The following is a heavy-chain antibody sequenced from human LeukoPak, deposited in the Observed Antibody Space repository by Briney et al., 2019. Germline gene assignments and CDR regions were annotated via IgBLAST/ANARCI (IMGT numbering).Heavy chain of an antibody. D-gene: IGHD3-10*01. Sequence: PGGSLRLSCAASGFTFSSYGMHWVRQAPGKGLEWVAVISYDGSNKYYADSVKGRFTISRDNSKNTLYLQMNSLRAEDTAVYYCAKLASVGVWFYYMDVWGKGTTVTVSS. J-gene: IGHJ6*03. CDR1: GFTFSSYG. CDR2: ISYDGSNK. V-gene: IGHV3-30*18. CDR3: AKLASVGVWFYYMDV.